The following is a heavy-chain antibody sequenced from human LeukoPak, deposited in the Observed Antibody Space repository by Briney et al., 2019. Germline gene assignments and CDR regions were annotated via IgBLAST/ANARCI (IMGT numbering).Heavy chain of an antibody. CDR2: ISGSGGST. CDR3: AKPRGYSYGYYYGMDV. J-gene: IGHJ6*02. V-gene: IGHV3-23*01. CDR1: GFTFSSYA. D-gene: IGHD5-18*01. Sequence: GGSLRLSCAASGFTFSSYAMSWVRQAPGKGLEWVSAISGSGGSTYYADSVKGRFTISRDNSKNTLYLQMNSLRAEDTAVYYCAKPRGYSYGYYYGMDVWGQGTTATVSS.